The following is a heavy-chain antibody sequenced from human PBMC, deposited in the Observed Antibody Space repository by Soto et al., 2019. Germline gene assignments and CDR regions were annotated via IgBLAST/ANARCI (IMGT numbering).Heavy chain of an antibody. CDR3: ASRGGWAAAGTPLFYIDV. CDR1: GGTFSSYA. D-gene: IGHD6-13*01. CDR2: IIPIFGTA. V-gene: IGHV1-69*13. Sequence: SVKVSCKASGGTFSSYAISWVRQAPGQGLEWMGGIIPIFGTANYAQKFQGRVTITADESTSTAYMELSSLRSEDTAVYYCASRGGWAAAGTPLFYIDVWGQGTTVTVSS. J-gene: IGHJ6*02.